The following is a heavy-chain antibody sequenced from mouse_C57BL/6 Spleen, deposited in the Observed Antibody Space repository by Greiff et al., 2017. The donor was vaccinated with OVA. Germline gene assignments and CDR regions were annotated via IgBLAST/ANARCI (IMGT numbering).Heavy chain of an antibody. CDR3: AYGSRVYYAMDY. CDR2: IRSKSNNYAT. Sequence: DVHLVESGGGLVQPKGSLKLSCAASGFSFNTYAMNWVRQAPGKGLEWVARIRSKSNNYATYYADSVKDRFTISRDDSESMLYLQMNNLKTEDTAMYYCAYGSRVYYAMDYWGQGTSVTVSS. V-gene: IGHV10-1*01. CDR1: GFSFNTYA. D-gene: IGHD1-1*01. J-gene: IGHJ4*01.